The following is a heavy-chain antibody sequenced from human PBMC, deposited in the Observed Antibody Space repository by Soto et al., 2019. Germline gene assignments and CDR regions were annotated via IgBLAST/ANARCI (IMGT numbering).Heavy chain of an antibody. J-gene: IGHJ4*02. V-gene: IGHV1-69*13. CDR1: GGTFSSYA. CDR2: IIPIFGTA. D-gene: IGHD2-2*02. Sequence: SVKGSCKASGGTFSSYAISWVRQAPGQGLEWMGGIIPIFGTANYAQKFQGRVTITADESTSTAYMELSSLRSEDTAVYYCARGYCSSTSCYTFGKYYFDYWGQGTLVTVSS. CDR3: ARGYCSSTSCYTFGKYYFDY.